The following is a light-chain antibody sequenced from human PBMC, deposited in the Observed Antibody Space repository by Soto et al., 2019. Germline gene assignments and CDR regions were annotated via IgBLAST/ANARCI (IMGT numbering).Light chain of an antibody. J-gene: IGLJ1*01. V-gene: IGLV2-8*01. CDR2: EVS. CDR1: SSDVGGYNY. CDR3: SSYAGSNTYV. Sequence: QSVLTQPPSASGSPGQSVTIPCTGTSSDVGGYNYVSWYQQHPGKAPKLMIYEVSKRPSGVPDRFSGSKSGNTASLTVSGLQAEDEADYYCSSYAGSNTYVFGTGTKVTVL.